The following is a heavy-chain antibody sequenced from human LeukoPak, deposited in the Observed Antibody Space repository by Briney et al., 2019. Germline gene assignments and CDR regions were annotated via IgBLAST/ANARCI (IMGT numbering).Heavy chain of an antibody. D-gene: IGHD2-2*01. Sequence: GGSRTLAWAASGFTFSSYAMSWVRHAAGKVLESVSAISGSGGSTYYADSGKGRLTIARDNSKNTLYLQMNSLRAEDTAVYYCAKERAEVPAAYERYFQHWGQGTLVTVSS. CDR1: GFTFSSYA. CDR3: AKERAEVPAAYERYFQH. V-gene: IGHV3-23*01. J-gene: IGHJ1*01. CDR2: ISGSGGST.